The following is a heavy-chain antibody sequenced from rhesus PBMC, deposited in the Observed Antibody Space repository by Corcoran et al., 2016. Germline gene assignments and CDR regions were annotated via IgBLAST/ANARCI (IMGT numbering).Heavy chain of an antibody. V-gene: IGHV4-160*01. CDR3: ARDPPYCTGSGCYPSGAFDF. J-gene: IGHJ3*01. CDR2: LYGSSGST. D-gene: IGHD2-21*01. Sequence: QVQLQESGPGLVKPSETLSLTCAVSGGSISSNYWSWIRQPPGKGLEWMGYLYGSSGSTYYNPSLKSRVPISTDTSKNQFSLKLSSVTAADTAVYYCARDPPYCTGSGCYPSGAFDFWGQGLRVTVSS. CDR1: GGSISSNY.